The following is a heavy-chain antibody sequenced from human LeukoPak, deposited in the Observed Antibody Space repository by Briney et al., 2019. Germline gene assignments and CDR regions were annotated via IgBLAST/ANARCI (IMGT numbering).Heavy chain of an antibody. CDR1: GGSISSYY. V-gene: IGHV4-59*01. CDR2: IYYSGST. CDR3: ARVKSGSYYHFDY. D-gene: IGHD1-26*01. Sequence: SETLSLTCTVSGGSISSYYWSWIRQPPGKGLEWIEYIYYSGSTNYNPSLKSRVTISVDTSKNQFSLKLSSVTAADTAVYYCARVKSGSYYHFDYWGQGTLVTVSS. J-gene: IGHJ4*02.